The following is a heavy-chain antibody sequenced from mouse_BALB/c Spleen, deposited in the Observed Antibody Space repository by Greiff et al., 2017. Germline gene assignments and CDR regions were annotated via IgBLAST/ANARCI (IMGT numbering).Heavy chain of an antibody. V-gene: IGHV1-66*01. CDR1: GYSFTSYY. D-gene: IGHD4-1*01. Sequence: QVQLQQSGPELVKPGASVKISCKASGYSFTSYYIHWVKQRPGQGLEWIGWIFPGSGNTKYNEKFKGKATLTADTSSSTAYMQLSSLTSEDSAVYFCARGRWDGIDYWGQGTTLTVSS. J-gene: IGHJ2*01. CDR3: ARGRWDGIDY. CDR2: IFPGSGNT.